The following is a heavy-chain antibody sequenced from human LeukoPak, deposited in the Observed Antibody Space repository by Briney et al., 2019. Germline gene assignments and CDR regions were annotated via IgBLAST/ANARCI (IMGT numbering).Heavy chain of an antibody. CDR2: INPNSGGT. Sequence: ASVKVSCKASGYTFTVYYMHWVRQAPGQGLEWMGWINPNSGGTNYAQKFQGWVTMTRDTSISTAYMELSRLRSDDTAVYYCARGGIVVVPAAGDFDYWGQGTLVTVSS. J-gene: IGHJ4*02. CDR1: GYTFTVYY. CDR3: ARGGIVVVPAAGDFDY. V-gene: IGHV1-2*04. D-gene: IGHD2-2*01.